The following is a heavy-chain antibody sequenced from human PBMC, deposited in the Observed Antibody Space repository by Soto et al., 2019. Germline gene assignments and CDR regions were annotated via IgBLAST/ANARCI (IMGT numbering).Heavy chain of an antibody. V-gene: IGHV1-3*01. J-gene: IGHJ4*02. D-gene: IGHD6-19*01. CDR1: GYTFTSYA. Sequence: GASVKVSCKASGYTFTSYAMHWVRQAPGQRLEWMGWINAGNGNTKYPQKFQGRVTITRDTSASTAYMELSSLRSEDTAVYYCARDAGVSGSSGWWVYWGQGTLVTVSS. CDR2: INAGNGNT. CDR3: ARDAGVSGSSGWWVY.